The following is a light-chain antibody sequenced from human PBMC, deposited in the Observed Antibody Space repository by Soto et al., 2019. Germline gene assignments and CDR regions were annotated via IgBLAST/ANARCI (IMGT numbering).Light chain of an antibody. CDR2: EVN. J-gene: IGLJ2*01. Sequence: QSVLTQPPSASGSPGQSFTISCTGTSSDVGGYNSVSWYQQHPGKAPKLMIYEVNKRPSGVPDRFSGSKSGNTASLTVSGLQAEDEADYYGISYADNNNGYVAIGGGTKLTVL. CDR1: SSDVGGYNS. V-gene: IGLV2-8*01. CDR3: ISYADNNNGYVA.